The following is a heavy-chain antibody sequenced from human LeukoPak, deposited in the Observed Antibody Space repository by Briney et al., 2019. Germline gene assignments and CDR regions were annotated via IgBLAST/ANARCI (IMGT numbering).Heavy chain of an antibody. Sequence: GGSLRLSCAASGFTFSSYAMHWVRQAPGKGLEWVAVISYDGSNKYYADSVKGRFTISRDNSKNTLYLRINSLRAEDTAVYYCASSYDSALLRLPRRWGQGTLVTVSS. J-gene: IGHJ4*02. CDR1: GFTFSSYA. D-gene: IGHD3-22*01. CDR2: ISYDGSNK. CDR3: ASSYDSALLRLPRR. V-gene: IGHV3-30*01.